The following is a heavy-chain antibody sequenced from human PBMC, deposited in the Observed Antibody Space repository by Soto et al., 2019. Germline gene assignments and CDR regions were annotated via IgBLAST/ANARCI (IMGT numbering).Heavy chain of an antibody. Sequence: QVQLVESGGGVVQPGRSLRLSCAASGFILNIYAMHWVRQAPGKGLEWVAVLSYDGNNEYYSDSVKGRFTISRDNSKNTLFLQMNSLRAEDTAVYYCARDLGRAMPGYVFDIWGQGTMVTVSS. D-gene: IGHD2-15*01. CDR3: ARDLGRAMPGYVFDI. J-gene: IGHJ3*02. CDR2: LSYDGNNE. V-gene: IGHV3-30-3*01. CDR1: GFILNIYA.